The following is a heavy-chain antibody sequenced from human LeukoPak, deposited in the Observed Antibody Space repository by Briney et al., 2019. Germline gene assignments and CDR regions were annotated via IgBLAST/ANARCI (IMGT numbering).Heavy chain of an antibody. J-gene: IGHJ4*02. CDR2: ISSGSSYI. D-gene: IGHD5-12*01. V-gene: IGHV3-21*01. CDR1: GFTFSSYS. CDR3: ARGSGYGIY. Sequence: GGSLRLSCAASGFTFSSYSMNWVRQAPGKGLEWVLSISSGSSYIYYADSVKGRFTISRDNANNSLSLQMNSLRAEDTAVYYCARGSGYGIYWGQGTLVTVSS.